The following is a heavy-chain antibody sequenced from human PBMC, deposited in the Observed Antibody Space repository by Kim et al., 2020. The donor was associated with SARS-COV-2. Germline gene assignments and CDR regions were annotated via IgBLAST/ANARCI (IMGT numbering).Heavy chain of an antibody. CDR1: GYTFTSYA. Sequence: ASVKVSCKASGYTFTSYAMNWVRQAPGQGLEWMGWINTNTGNPTYAQGFTGRFVFSLDTSVSTAYLQISSLKAEDTAVYYCARDMYSSGWYGLSPYYYYGMDVWGQGTTVTVSS. V-gene: IGHV7-4-1*02. J-gene: IGHJ6*02. D-gene: IGHD6-19*01. CDR2: INTNTGNP. CDR3: ARDMYSSGWYGLSPYYYYGMDV.